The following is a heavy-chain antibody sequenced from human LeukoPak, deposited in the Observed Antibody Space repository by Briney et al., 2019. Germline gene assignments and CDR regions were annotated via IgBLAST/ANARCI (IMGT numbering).Heavy chain of an antibody. V-gene: IGHV1-2*02. CDR2: INPNSGGT. Sequence: ASVKVSCKASGYTFTGYYMHWVRQAPGQGLEWMGWINPNSGGTNYAQKFQGRVTMTRDTSISTAYMELSRLRSDDTAVYYCAGWAGIAAARREEGAFDIWGQGTMVTVSS. CDR1: GYTFTGYY. J-gene: IGHJ3*02. D-gene: IGHD6-13*01. CDR3: AGWAGIAAARREEGAFDI.